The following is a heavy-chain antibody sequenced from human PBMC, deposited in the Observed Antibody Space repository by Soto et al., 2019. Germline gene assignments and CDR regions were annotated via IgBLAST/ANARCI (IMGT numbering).Heavy chain of an antibody. Sequence: GGSLRLSCAASGSNFSNHWMHWVRQRPAEGLVWVSRITSDGKSKAYAESVKGRFAISRDNAKNTLYLQMNGLTAEDTAVYYCARESGDWPLNWFDPWGQGTLVTVSS. J-gene: IGHJ5*02. CDR1: GSNFSNHW. V-gene: IGHV3-74*01. CDR3: ARESGDWPLNWFDP. CDR2: ITSDGKSK. D-gene: IGHD2-21*02.